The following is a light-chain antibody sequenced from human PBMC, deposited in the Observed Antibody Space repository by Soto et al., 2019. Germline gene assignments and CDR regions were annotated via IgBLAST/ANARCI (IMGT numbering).Light chain of an antibody. CDR1: RSVLYSSNTKNY. J-gene: IGKJ2*01. CDR2: WAS. CDR3: QQYYSTPYT. V-gene: IGKV4-1*01. Sequence: DIVMTQSPDSLAVSLGERATIKCKSSRSVLYSSNTKNYLAWYQHKPGQPPKLLFYWASARESGVPDRFSGGWSGTDFTLTINSLQAEDVAVYYCQQYYSTPYTFGQGTKLEIK.